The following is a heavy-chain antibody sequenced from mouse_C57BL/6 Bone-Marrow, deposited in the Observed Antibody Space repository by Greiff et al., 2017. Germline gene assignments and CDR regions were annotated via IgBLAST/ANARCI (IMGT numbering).Heavy chain of an antibody. D-gene: IGHD2-4*01. V-gene: IGHV3-8*01. CDR1: GYSITSDY. Sequence: VQLKQSGPGLAKPSQTLSLTCSVTGYSITSDYWNWIRKFPGNKLEYMGYISYSGSTYYNPSLKSRISITRDTSKNQYYLQLNSVTTEDTATYYCARSRDYGYWYFDVWGTGTTVTVSS. CDR3: ARSRDYGYWYFDV. J-gene: IGHJ1*03. CDR2: ISYSGST.